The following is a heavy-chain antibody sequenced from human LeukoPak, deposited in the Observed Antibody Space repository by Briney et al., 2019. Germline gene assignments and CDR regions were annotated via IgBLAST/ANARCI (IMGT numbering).Heavy chain of an antibody. D-gene: IGHD5-24*01. V-gene: IGHV4-34*01. Sequence: SETLSLTCAVYGGSFSGYYWSWIRQPPGKGLEWIGEINHSGSTNYNPSLKSRVTISVDTSKNQFSLKLSSVTVADTAVYYCARRSRDGYNYVFDYWGQGTLVTVSS. CDR1: GGSFSGYY. CDR2: INHSGST. J-gene: IGHJ4*02. CDR3: ARRSRDGYNYVFDY.